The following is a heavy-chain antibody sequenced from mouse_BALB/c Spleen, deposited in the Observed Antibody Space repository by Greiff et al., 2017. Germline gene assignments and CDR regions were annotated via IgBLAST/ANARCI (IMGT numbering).Heavy chain of an antibody. CDR2: ISYSGST. V-gene: IGHV3-2*02. CDR1: GYSITSDYA. CDR3: ARWGLRSGFDV. Sequence: EVQLQQSGPGLVKPSQSLSLTCTVTGYSITSDYAWNWIRQFPGNKLEWMGYISYSGSTSYNPSLKSRISITRDTSKNQFFLQLNSVTTEDTATYYCARWGLRSGFDVWGAGTTVTVSS. D-gene: IGHD1-1*01. J-gene: IGHJ1*01.